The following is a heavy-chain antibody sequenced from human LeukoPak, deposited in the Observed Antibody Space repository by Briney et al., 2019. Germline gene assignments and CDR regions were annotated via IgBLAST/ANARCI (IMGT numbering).Heavy chain of an antibody. CDR2: IYHSGSA. Sequence: SETLSLTCVVSGDSISSNNWWSWVRQPPGKGLEWIGEIYHSGSANYNPPLKSRVTISVDKSKNQFSLKLSSVTAADTAVYYCARGGTGYIDYWGQGTLVTVSS. V-gene: IGHV4/OR15-8*01. J-gene: IGHJ4*02. CDR3: ARGGTGYIDY. CDR1: GDSISSNNW. D-gene: IGHD6-25*01.